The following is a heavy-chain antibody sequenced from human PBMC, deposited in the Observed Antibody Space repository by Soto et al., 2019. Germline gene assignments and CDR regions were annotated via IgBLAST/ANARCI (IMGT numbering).Heavy chain of an antibody. CDR2: IYHTGTT. Sequence: QLRESGPGLVKPSGTLSLTCFVSGASISSTYWWSWVRQTPGKRLEWIGQIYHTGTTSYNPSLKYRVTISLDKSNNQFSLRLTSMTAADTAMYYCATLPPRIVVVMTDLPTWGQGTLVTVSS. J-gene: IGHJ5*02. V-gene: IGHV4-4*02. D-gene: IGHD2-15*01. CDR1: GASISSTYW. CDR3: ATLPPRIVVVMTDLPT.